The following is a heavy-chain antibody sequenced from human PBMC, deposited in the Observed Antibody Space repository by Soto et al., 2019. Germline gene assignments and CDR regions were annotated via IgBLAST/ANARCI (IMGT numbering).Heavy chain of an antibody. D-gene: IGHD1-26*01. V-gene: IGHV3-30*18. CDR1: GFTFSSYG. J-gene: IGHJ4*02. Sequence: PGGSLRLSCAASGFTFSSYGMHWVRQAPGKGLEWVAVISYDGSNKYYADSVKGRFTISRDNSKNTLYLQMNSLRAEDTAVYYCAKVAEWELRSAFDYWGQGTLVTVS. CDR2: ISYDGSNK. CDR3: AKVAEWELRSAFDY.